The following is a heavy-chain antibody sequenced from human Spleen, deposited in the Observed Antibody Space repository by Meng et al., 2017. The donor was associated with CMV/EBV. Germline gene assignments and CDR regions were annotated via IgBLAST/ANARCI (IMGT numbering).Heavy chain of an antibody. V-gene: IGHV3-15*01. J-gene: IGHJ3*02. CDR1: GFTFTNAW. CDR2: IKTKTDGGTT. CDR3: TTDLTIFGVIMRAFDI. Sequence: GGSLRLSCVASGFTFTNAWMSWVRQAPGKGLEWVGRIKTKTDGGTTDVVAPVKGRFSISRDDSKNTLYLQMNSLKIEDTAVYYCTTDLTIFGVIMRAFDIWGQGTTVTVSS. D-gene: IGHD3-3*01.